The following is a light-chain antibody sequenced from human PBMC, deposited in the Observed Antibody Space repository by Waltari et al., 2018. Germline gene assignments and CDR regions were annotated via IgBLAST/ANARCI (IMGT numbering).Light chain of an antibody. CDR3: QQYNSYSSWT. V-gene: IGKV1-5*03. CDR2: KAS. Sequence: DIQMTQSPSTLSASVGDRVAIPCRASQSISSWLAWYQQKPGKAPKRLIYKASSLESGVPSRFSGSGSGTEFTLTISSLQPDDFATYYCQQYNSYSSWTFGQGTKVEIK. CDR1: QSISSW. J-gene: IGKJ1*01.